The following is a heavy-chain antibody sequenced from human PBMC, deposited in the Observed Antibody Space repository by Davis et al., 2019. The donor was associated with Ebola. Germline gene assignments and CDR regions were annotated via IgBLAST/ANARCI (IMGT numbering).Heavy chain of an antibody. Sequence: ASVKVSCKASGYTFTSYGIIWVRQAPGQGLEWMGWISTYNGNTNYAQKLQGRVTMTTDTSTSTAYMELRSLRSDDTAVYYCAREQTPFGYSNYYYYYGMDVWGQGTTVTVSS. J-gene: IGHJ6*02. CDR1: GYTFTSYG. D-gene: IGHD4-11*01. V-gene: IGHV1-18*01. CDR3: AREQTPFGYSNYYYYYGMDV. CDR2: ISTYNGNT.